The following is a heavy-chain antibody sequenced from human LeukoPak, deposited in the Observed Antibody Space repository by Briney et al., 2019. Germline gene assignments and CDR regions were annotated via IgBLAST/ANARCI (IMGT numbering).Heavy chain of an antibody. D-gene: IGHD2-15*01. CDR2: VYYSGST. CDR1: GGSISSGGYY. CDR3: ARSPNRSGGNGY. Sequence: SQTLSLTCTVSGGSISSGGYYWSWIRQHPGTGLEWIGYVYYSGSTNYNPSLKSRVTISVDTSKNQFSLKLSSVTAADTAVYYCARSPNRSGGNGYWGQGTLVTVSS. J-gene: IGHJ4*02. V-gene: IGHV4-31*03.